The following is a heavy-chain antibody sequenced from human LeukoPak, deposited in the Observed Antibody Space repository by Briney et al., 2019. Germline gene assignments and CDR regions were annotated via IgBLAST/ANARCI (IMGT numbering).Heavy chain of an antibody. CDR1: GFSFDDYA. CDR2: ISWDGART. D-gene: IGHD3-22*01. J-gene: IGHJ4*02. Sequence: GGSLRLSCAASGFSFDDYAMHWVRQPPGKGLEWVSLISWDGARTYYADSVKGRFTISRDNNKNSLYLQMNSLRSEDTAFYYCAKSHYYHSSTKTAYFDSWGQGTLVTVSS. CDR3: AKSHYYHSSTKTAYFDS. V-gene: IGHV3-43D*03.